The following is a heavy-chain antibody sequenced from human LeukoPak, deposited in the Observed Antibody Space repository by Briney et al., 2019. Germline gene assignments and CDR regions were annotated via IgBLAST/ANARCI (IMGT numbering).Heavy chain of an antibody. D-gene: IGHD1-26*01. CDR3: ARGGATRGRFEN. Sequence: GGSLRLSCAASGFPFNVQTMSWLRMAPGKGLDWVASMRQDGSEIYYVDSVKGRFTISRDNPKNSLYLQMNSLRAEDTAVYYCARGGATRGRFENWGQGTLVTVSS. CDR1: GFPFNVQT. CDR2: MRQDGSEI. J-gene: IGHJ4*02. V-gene: IGHV3-7*01.